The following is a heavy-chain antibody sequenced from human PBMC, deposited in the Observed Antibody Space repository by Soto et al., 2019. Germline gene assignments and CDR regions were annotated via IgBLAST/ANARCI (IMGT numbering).Heavy chain of an antibody. Sequence: SVKVSCKASGFTFTSSAVQWVRQARGQRLEWIGWIVVGSGNTNYAQKFQERVTITRDMSTSTAYMELSSLRSEDTAVYYCAAATIKIFRVVSYYGMDVWGQGTTVTVSS. J-gene: IGHJ6*02. CDR2: IVVGSGNT. D-gene: IGHD3-3*01. CDR1: GFTFTSSA. V-gene: IGHV1-58*01. CDR3: AAATIKIFRVVSYYGMDV.